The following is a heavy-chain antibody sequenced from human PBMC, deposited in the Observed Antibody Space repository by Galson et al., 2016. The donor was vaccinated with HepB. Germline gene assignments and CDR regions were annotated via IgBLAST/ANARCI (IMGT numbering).Heavy chain of an antibody. D-gene: IGHD4-17*01. Sequence: SETLSLTCAVYGGSFGAYYWTWIRQPPGKGLEWIGEINHSGSTSYNPSLKSRVTISVDTSKNQFSLKLKSVTAADTAIYYCARADDDYGDYYAATGGSWFDPWGQGTLVTVSS. CDR1: GGSFGAYY. CDR2: INHSGST. J-gene: IGHJ5*02. CDR3: ARADDDYGDYYAATGGSWFDP. V-gene: IGHV4-34*01.